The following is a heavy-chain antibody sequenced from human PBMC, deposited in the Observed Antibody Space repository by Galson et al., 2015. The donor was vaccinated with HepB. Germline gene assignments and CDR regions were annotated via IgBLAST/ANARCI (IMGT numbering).Heavy chain of an antibody. CDR3: ARDKAPYCGGNCSHPMSLFDY. CDR1: GYTFTSYG. D-gene: IGHD2-21*02. J-gene: IGHJ4*02. V-gene: IGHV1-18*01. Sequence: SVKVSCKASGYTFTSYGISWVRQAPGQGLEWMGWISAYNGNTNYAQKLQCRVTMTTDTSTSTAYMELRNLRSDVTAVYYCARDKAPYCGGNCSHPMSLFDYWGQGTLVTVSS. CDR2: ISAYNGNT.